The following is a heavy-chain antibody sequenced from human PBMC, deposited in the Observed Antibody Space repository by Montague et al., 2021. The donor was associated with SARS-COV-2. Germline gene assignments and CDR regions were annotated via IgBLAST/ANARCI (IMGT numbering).Heavy chain of an antibody. J-gene: IGHJ4*02. CDR2: MHFTGKT. D-gene: IGHD3-10*01. CDR3: ARDRFDFGAGRQGTIDF. V-gene: IGHV4-4*07. CDR1: GDSITNHY. Sequence: SETLSLTCSVSGDSITNHYWSWIRQPAGKGLEWTGRMHFTGKTNFSPFFSSRLTMSADASKNQFSPKLTSVTAADTAIYFCARDRFDFGAGRQGTIDFWGQGTLVTVSS.